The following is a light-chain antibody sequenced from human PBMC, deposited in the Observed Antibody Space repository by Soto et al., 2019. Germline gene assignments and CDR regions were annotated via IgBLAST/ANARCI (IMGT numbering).Light chain of an antibody. V-gene: IGKV3-20*01. Sequence: TQSPGTLSLSPGDSATLSCRASQSVSSYYLAWYQQKPGQAPRLLIYAASSRATGIPDRFSGGGSGTDFTHTISTLEPEDFAVYYWQQCGSSPWTFGQGAKVDIK. CDR2: AAS. CDR3: QQCGSSPWT. CDR1: QSVSSYY. J-gene: IGKJ1*01.